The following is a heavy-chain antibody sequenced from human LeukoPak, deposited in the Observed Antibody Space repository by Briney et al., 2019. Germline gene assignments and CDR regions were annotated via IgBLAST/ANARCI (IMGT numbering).Heavy chain of an antibody. Sequence: PGGSLRLSCAASGFTFRSYAINWVRQAPGKGLGWASAISGSGGSTSYADSVKGRFTISRDNFKNTLYLQMNSLRAEDTALYYCAKSSIALRPYYMDVWGKGTTVTVSS. CDR1: GFTFRSYA. J-gene: IGHJ6*03. CDR2: ISGSGGST. D-gene: IGHD6-6*01. V-gene: IGHV3-23*01. CDR3: AKSSIALRPYYMDV.